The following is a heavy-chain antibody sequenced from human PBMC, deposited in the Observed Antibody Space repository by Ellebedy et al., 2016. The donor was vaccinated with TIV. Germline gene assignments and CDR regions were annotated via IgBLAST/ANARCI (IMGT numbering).Heavy chain of an antibody. CDR1: GFTFSSYW. J-gene: IGHJ4*02. CDR2: IKQDGTEK. CDR3: ARRYFDS. D-gene: IGHD1-14*01. Sequence: GESLKISXAASGFTFSSYWMSWVRQAPEKGLEWVANIKQDGTEKHYVDSVKGRFTISRDNAKNSLFLQMNSLRAEDTAVYYCARRYFDSWGQGTLVTVSS. V-gene: IGHV3-7*03.